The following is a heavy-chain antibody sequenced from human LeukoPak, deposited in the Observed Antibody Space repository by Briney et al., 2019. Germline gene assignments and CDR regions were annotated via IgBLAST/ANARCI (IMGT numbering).Heavy chain of an antibody. CDR3: ARDNYDYVWGTQRVDF. Sequence: ASVKVSCKAPGFTFTKYGINWVRQAPGQGLEWMGLIRPYNGNTNYAQKLQGRVTMTTDTSTSTAYMEVRSLKFDDTAVYYCARDNYDYVWGTQRVDFWGQGTLVTVSS. J-gene: IGHJ4*02. CDR1: GFTFTKYG. CDR2: IRPYNGNT. D-gene: IGHD3-16*01. V-gene: IGHV1-18*01.